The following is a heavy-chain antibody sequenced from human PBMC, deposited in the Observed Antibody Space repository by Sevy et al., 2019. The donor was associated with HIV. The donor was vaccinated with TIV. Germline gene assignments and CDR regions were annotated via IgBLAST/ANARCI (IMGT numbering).Heavy chain of an antibody. J-gene: IGHJ4*02. D-gene: IGHD2-2*01. V-gene: IGHV1-2*02. CDR3: ARDGGIVVVPAFDY. Sequence: ASVKVSCKASGYTFTGYYMHWVRQAPGQGLEWMGWINPNSGGTNYAQKFQGRVTMTRDTSISTAYMELSRLRSDDTAVYHCARDGGIVVVPAFDYWGQGTLVTVSS. CDR1: GYTFTGYY. CDR2: INPNSGGT.